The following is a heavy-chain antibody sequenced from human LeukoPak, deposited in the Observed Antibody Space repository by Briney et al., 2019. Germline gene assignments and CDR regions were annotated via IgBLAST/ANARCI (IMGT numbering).Heavy chain of an antibody. CDR3: ARGRIAALYY. Sequence: SETLSLTRTVSGGSISSYYWSWIRQPPGKGLEWIGYIYYSGSTNYNPSLKSRVTISVDTSKNQFSLKLSSVTAADTAVYYCARGRIAALYYWGQGTLVTVSS. J-gene: IGHJ4*02. CDR1: GGSISSYY. V-gene: IGHV4-59*01. CDR2: IYYSGST. D-gene: IGHD6-13*01.